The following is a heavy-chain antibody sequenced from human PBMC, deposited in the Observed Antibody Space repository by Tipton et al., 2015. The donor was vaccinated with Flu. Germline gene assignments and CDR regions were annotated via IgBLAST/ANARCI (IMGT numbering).Heavy chain of an antibody. CDR3: TRGVPGSAVVGHFDS. CDR1: GDTFSTYV. J-gene: IGHJ4*02. D-gene: IGHD1-1*01. CDR2: IIPILGIA. Sequence: QLVQSGAEVRKPESSVRVSCQASGDTFSTYVFSWVRQAPGRGLEWMGGIIPILGIANSAQNLRGRVTITADKSTSTVYMDLSSLRSDDTAVYYCTRGVPGSAVVGHFDSWGQGPLVTVSS. V-gene: IGHV1-69*09.